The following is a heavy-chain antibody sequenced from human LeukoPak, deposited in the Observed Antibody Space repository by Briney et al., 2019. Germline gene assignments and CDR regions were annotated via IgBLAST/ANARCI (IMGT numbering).Heavy chain of an antibody. J-gene: IGHJ6*03. V-gene: IGHV1-69*06. Sequence: SVKVSCKASGGTFSSYAISWVRQAPGQGLEWMGGIIPIFGTANYAQKFQGRVTITADKSTSTAYMELSSLRSEDTAVYYCARAGDLVATPYYYYYYMDVWGKGTTVTVSS. D-gene: IGHD4-23*01. CDR2: IIPIFGTA. CDR1: GGTFSSYA. CDR3: ARAGDLVATPYYYYYYMDV.